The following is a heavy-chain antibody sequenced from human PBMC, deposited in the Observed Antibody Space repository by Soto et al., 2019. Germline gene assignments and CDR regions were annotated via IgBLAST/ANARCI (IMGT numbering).Heavy chain of an antibody. J-gene: IGHJ5*02. V-gene: IGHV5-10-1*01. CDR1: GYSFTSYW. CDR2: IDPSDSYT. CDR3: ARTSGYSNGLWWFDP. Sequence: GESLKISCKGSGYSFTSYWISWVRQMPGKGLEWMGRIDPSDSYTNYSPSFQGHVTISADKSISTAYLQWSSLKASDTAMYYCARTSGYSNGLWWFDPWGQGTLVTVSS. D-gene: IGHD6-19*01.